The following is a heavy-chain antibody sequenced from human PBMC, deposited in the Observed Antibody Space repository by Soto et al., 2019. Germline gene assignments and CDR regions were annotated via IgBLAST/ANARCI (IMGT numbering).Heavy chain of an antibody. Sequence: QVQLVESGGGVVQPGRSLRLSCAASGFTFSSYGMHWVRQAPGKGLEWVAVISYDGSNKYYADSVKGRFTISRDNSKNTLYLQMNSLRAEDTAVYYCAKEGILAAAYYYYMDVWGKGTTVTVSS. CDR2: ISYDGSNK. CDR1: GFTFSSYG. V-gene: IGHV3-30*18. CDR3: AKEGILAAAYYYYMDV. J-gene: IGHJ6*03. D-gene: IGHD5-18*01.